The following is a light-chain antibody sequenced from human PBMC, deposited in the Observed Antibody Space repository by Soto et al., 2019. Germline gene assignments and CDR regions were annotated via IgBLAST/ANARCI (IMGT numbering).Light chain of an antibody. CDR3: QQYGSSPQT. V-gene: IGKV3-20*01. CDR2: GAS. CDR1: QSVSSSY. Sequence: EIVLTQAPGTLALSPGEGATLSCRASQSVSSSYLAWCQQKPGQAPRLLIYGASSRATGIPDRFSGSGSGTDFTLTISRLEPEDFAVYYCQQYGSSPQTFGQGPKVDIK. J-gene: IGKJ1*01.